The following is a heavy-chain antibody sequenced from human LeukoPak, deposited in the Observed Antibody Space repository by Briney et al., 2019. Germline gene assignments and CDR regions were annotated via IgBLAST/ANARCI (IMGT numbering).Heavy chain of an antibody. Sequence: PGESLKISCRASGCGFTSYWIAWVRQMPEKGLEWMGAIYPGDSDTRYSPSFQGQVTIAVNKSISTAYLQWGSLEASNTAMYYCARRAASGSQTLGYWGQGTLVTVSS. J-gene: IGHJ4*02. CDR3: ARRAASGSQTLGY. D-gene: IGHD1-26*01. CDR1: GCGFTSYW. CDR2: IYPGDSDT. V-gene: IGHV5-51*01.